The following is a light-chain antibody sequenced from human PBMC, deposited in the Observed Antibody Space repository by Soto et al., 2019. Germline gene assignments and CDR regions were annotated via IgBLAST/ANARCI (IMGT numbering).Light chain of an antibody. Sequence: DIQMTQSPSTLPASVGDRVTITCRASQNINSWLAWYQQKPGISPKLLIYKASSLKSGVPSRFSGSGSGTEFIFTISSLQPEDFATYYCQQYSTYPAWTFGQGTKVEIK. CDR2: KAS. CDR3: QQYSTYPAWT. V-gene: IGKV1-5*03. CDR1: QNINSW. J-gene: IGKJ1*01.